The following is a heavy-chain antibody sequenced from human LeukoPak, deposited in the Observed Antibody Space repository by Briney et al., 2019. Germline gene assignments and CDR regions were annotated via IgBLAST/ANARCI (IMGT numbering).Heavy chain of an antibody. CDR3: AKDPTGGSGWDGRLVYAFDI. CDR2: ISGSGGST. J-gene: IGHJ3*02. V-gene: IGHV3-23*01. CDR1: GFTFSSYA. D-gene: IGHD6-19*01. Sequence: GGSLRLSCAASGFTFSSYAMSWVRQAPGKELEWVSAISGSGGSTYYADSVKGRFTISRDNSKNTLYLQMNSLRAEDTAVYYCAKDPTGGSGWDGRLVYAFDIWGQGTMVTVSS.